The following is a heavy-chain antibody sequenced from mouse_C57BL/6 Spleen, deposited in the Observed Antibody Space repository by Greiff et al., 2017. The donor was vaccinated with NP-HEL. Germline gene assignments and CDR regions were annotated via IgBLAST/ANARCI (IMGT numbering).Heavy chain of an antibody. CDR2: INPGSGGT. CDR3: ARWDGYYVFDY. Sequence: VQLQQSGAELVRPGTSVKVSCKASGYAFTNYLIEWVKQRPGQGLEWIGVINPGSGGTNYNEKFKGKATLTADKSSSTAYMQLSSLTSEDSAVYFCARWDGYYVFDYWGQGTTLTVSS. V-gene: IGHV1-54*01. J-gene: IGHJ2*01. D-gene: IGHD2-3*01. CDR1: GYAFTNYL.